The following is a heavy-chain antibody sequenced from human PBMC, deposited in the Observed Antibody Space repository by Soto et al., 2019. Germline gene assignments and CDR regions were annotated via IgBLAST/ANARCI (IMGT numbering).Heavy chain of an antibody. D-gene: IGHD6-6*01. CDR1: GYTFTSYG. CDR3: ARDRGIAARPRDRSLDY. Sequence: ASVKVSCKASGYTFTSYGISWVRQAPGQGLEWMGWISAYNGNTNYAQKLQGRVTMTTDTSTSTAYMELRSLRSDDTAVYYCARDRGIAARPRDRSLDYWGQGTLVTLSS. J-gene: IGHJ4*02. V-gene: IGHV1-18*04. CDR2: ISAYNGNT.